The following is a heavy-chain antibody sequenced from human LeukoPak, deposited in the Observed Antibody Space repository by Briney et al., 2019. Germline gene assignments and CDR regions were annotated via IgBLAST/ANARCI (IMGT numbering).Heavy chain of an antibody. D-gene: IGHD3-10*01. CDR2: IYPGDSDT. V-gene: IGHV5-51*01. Sequence: GESLKISCKGSGYSFTSYWIGWVRPMRGKGLEWMGIIYPGDSDTRYSPSFQGQVTISADKSISTAYLQWSSLKASDTAMYYCARAITMVRGVITHLGYWGQGTLVTVSS. J-gene: IGHJ4*02. CDR3: ARAITMVRGVITHLGY. CDR1: GYSFTSYW.